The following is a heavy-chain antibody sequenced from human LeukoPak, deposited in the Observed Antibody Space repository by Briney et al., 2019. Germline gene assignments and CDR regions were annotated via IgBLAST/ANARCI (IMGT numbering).Heavy chain of an antibody. V-gene: IGHV1-18*01. CDR2: ISVYNGNT. J-gene: IGHJ4*02. CDR3: ARQGSIAVAADY. Sequence: ASVKVSCKASGYTFTNYGISWVRQAPGQGLEWMGWISVYNGNTNYAQKLQGRVTMTTDTSLSTAYMELRSLRSDDTAVYYCARQGSIAVAADYWGQGTLVTVSS. D-gene: IGHD6-19*01. CDR1: GYTFTNYG.